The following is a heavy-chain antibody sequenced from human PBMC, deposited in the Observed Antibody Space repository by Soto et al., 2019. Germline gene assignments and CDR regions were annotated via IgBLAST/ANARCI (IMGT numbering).Heavy chain of an antibody. CDR3: LRGGLRCQQSSYYFDV. J-gene: IGHJ4*02. V-gene: IGHV4-39*01. CDR1: GASISSSGYY. Sequence: QLHESGPGLVSPWGTLSLTCTVSGASISSSGYYWGWIRQAPGKGLEGIGSIDYIGNTYYNPSLKTPAHASVGTSEDQQSLEPETKKAEDTDAYYCLRGGLRCQQSSYYFDVWGQGNLVNGS. CDR2: IDYIGNT. D-gene: IGHD2-21*01.